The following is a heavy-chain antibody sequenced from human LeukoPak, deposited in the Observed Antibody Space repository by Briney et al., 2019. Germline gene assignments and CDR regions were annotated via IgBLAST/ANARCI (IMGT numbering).Heavy chain of an antibody. J-gene: IGHJ4*02. Sequence: SQTLSLTCTVSGVSISSGGYYWRWIRQHPGKGLEWIGYIYYSGSTYYNPSLKSRVTISVATSKNQFSLKLSSVTAADTAVYYCASGLGINLDYWGQGTLVTVSS. CDR3: ASGLGINLDY. V-gene: IGHV4-31*03. CDR1: GVSISSGGYY. CDR2: IYYSGST. D-gene: IGHD7-27*01.